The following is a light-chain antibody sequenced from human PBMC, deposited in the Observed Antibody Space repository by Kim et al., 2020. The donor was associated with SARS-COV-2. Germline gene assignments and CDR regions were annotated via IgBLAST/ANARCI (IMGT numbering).Light chain of an antibody. CDR1: SSDVGAYNL. V-gene: IGLV2-14*03. Sequence: QSALTQPASVSGSPGQSITISCTGTSSDVGAYNLVSWYLQHPGKAPKIIIFDVTKRPSGVSNRFSGSKSGNTASLTISGLQAEDEADYYCTSHTTIRPFVFGSGTKVTVL. CDR2: DVT. CDR3: TSHTTIRPFV. J-gene: IGLJ1*01.